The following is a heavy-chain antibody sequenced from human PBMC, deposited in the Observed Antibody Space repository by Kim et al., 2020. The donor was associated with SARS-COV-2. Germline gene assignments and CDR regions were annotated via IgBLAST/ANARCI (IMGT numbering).Heavy chain of an antibody. CDR3: ARWGIYSGYDPTDY. D-gene: IGHD5-12*01. V-gene: IGHV1-3*01. Sequence: SQKFQGRVTITRDTSASTAYMELSSLRSEDTAVYYCARWGIYSGYDPTDYWGQGTLVTVSS. J-gene: IGHJ4*02.